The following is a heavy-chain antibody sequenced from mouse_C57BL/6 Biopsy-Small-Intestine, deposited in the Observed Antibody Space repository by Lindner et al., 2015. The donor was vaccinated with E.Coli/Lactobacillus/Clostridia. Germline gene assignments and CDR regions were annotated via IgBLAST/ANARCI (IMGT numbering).Heavy chain of an antibody. CDR2: ISAGGPYT. D-gene: IGHD1-1*01. CDR3: AREGYYYGSSYAMDY. CDR1: GFTLSSYA. Sequence: EVQLQESGGGLVKPGGSLKLSCAASGFTLSSYAMSWVRQTPEKRLERVATISAGGPYTHYPDNLKGRFIISRDNAKNNLDLQMSHLKSDDTAMYYCAREGYYYGSSYAMDYWGQGTSVTVSS. J-gene: IGHJ4*01. V-gene: IGHV5-4*01.